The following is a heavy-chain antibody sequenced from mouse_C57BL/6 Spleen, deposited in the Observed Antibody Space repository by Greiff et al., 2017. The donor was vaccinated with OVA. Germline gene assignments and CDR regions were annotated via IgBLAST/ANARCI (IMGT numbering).Heavy chain of an antibody. V-gene: IGHV1-15*01. CDR3: TDYYGSSYAWFAY. D-gene: IGHD1-1*01. CDR1: GYTFTDYE. J-gene: IGHJ3*01. CDR2: IDPETGGT. Sequence: VKLVESGAELVRPGASVTLSCKASGYTFTDYEMHWVKQTPVHGLEWIGAIDPETGGTAYNQKFKGKAILTADKSSSTAYMELRSLTSEDSAVYYCTDYYGSSYAWFAYWGQGTLVTVSA.